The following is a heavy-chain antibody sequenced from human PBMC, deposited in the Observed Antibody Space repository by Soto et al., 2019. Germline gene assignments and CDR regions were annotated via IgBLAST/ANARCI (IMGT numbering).Heavy chain of an antibody. D-gene: IGHD3-3*01. CDR1: GGSISSGGYS. V-gene: IGHV4-30-2*01. Sequence: SETLSLTCAVSGGSISSGGYSWSWIRQPPGKGLEWIGYMYHSGSTYYNPSLKSRVTISVDTSKNQFSLKLSSVTAADTAVYYCARGGYDFWSGQTAYYYYGMNVWGQGTTVTVSS. CDR2: MYHSGST. J-gene: IGHJ6*02. CDR3: ARGGYDFWSGQTAYYYYGMNV.